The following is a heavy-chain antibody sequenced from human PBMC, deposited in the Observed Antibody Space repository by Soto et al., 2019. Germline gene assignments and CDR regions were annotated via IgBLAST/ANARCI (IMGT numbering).Heavy chain of an antibody. CDR2: IIPIFGTA. V-gene: IGHV1-69*12. CDR3: ASHYDSSGYYYRDLEY. J-gene: IGHJ4*02. Sequence: QVQLVQSGAEVKKPGSSVKVSCKASGGTFSSYAISWVRQAPGQGLEWMGGIIPIFGTAGYAQKFQGRVTITADESTSTGNREMSSMRSEDTAVYYCASHYDSSGYYYRDLEYWGQGSQVT. D-gene: IGHD3-22*01. CDR1: GGTFSSYA.